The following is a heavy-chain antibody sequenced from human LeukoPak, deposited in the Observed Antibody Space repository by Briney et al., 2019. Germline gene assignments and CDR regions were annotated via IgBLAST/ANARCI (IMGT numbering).Heavy chain of an antibody. V-gene: IGHV4-34*01. CDR2: INHSGST. CDR1: GGSFSGYY. CDR3: ARGGGYSSSWYGGYFDY. J-gene: IGHJ4*02. Sequence: SETLSLTCAVYGGSFSGYYWSWIRQPPGKGLEWIGEINHSGSTNYNPSLKSRVTISVDTSKNQFSLKLRSVTAADTAVYYCARGGGYSSSWYGGYFDYWGQGTLVTVSS. D-gene: IGHD6-13*01.